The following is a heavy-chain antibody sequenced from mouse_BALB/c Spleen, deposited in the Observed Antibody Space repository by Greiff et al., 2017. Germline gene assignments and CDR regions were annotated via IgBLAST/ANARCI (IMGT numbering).Heavy chain of an antibody. CDR2: INSNGGST. CDR1: GFTFSSYG. D-gene: IGHD2-4*01. Sequence: EVHLVESGGGLVQPGGSLKLSCAASGFTFSSYGMSWVRQTPDKRLELVATINSNGGSTYYPDSVKGRFTISRDNAKNTLYLQMSSLKSEDTAMYYCARVDYPFDYWGQGTTLTVSS. CDR3: ARVDYPFDY. V-gene: IGHV5-6-3*01. J-gene: IGHJ2*01.